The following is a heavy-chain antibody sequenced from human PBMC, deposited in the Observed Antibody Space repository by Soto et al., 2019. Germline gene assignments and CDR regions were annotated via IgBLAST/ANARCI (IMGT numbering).Heavy chain of an antibody. CDR2: VYSGGGT. CDR3: AREKSPMSPHYFYSGMDV. Sequence: SETLSLTCTVSGGSLRGYSWSWIRQSPGKGLEWIGYVYSGGGTNYSPSFMGRVTISVDTTDNQFSLKLNSVTAADTAVYYCAREKSPMSPHYFYSGMDVWGQGTTVTVSS. V-gene: IGHV4-59*01. CDR1: GGSLRGYS. D-gene: IGHD3-9*01. J-gene: IGHJ6*02.